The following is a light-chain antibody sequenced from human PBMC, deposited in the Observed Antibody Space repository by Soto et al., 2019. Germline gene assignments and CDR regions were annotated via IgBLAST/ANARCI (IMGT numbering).Light chain of an antibody. J-gene: IGLJ3*02. Sequence: SYELTQPPSVSVAPGQTARITCEGNDMGTKSVSWFQQKAGQAPVLVVYDDSDRPSGIPERFSGSDSGNTATLTISRVEAGDEADYYCQVGDSSSDWVFGGGTKLTVL. CDR2: DDS. CDR3: QVGDSSSDWV. V-gene: IGLV3-21*02. CDR1: DMGTKS.